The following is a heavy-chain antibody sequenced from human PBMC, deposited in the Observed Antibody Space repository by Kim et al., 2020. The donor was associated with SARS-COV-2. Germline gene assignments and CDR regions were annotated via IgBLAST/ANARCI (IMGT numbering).Heavy chain of an antibody. CDR1: GGTFSSYA. D-gene: IGHD2-21*02. Sequence: SVKVSCKASGGTFSSYAISWVRQAPGQGLEWMGRIIPILGIANYAQKFQGRVTITADKSTSTAYMELSSLRSEDTAVYYCAREVNRHIVVVTAPPYYYYGMDVWGQGTTVTVSS. CDR2: IIPILGIA. V-gene: IGHV1-69*04. CDR3: AREVNRHIVVVTAPPYYYYGMDV. J-gene: IGHJ6*02.